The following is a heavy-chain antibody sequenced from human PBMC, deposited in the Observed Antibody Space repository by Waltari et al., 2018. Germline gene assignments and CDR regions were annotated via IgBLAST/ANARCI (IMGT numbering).Heavy chain of an antibody. V-gene: IGHV3-53*04. CDR1: GFTVSINY. CDR3: ARDLGLYW. CDR2: IYSDGTT. D-gene: IGHD2-15*01. J-gene: IGHJ4*02. Sequence: EVQLVESGGGLVQPVGSLRLSCAASGFTVSINYRNWVRQAPGKGLEWVSVIYSDGTTYYADSVKGRFTISRHNFKNTLYLQMNSLVSEDTAVYYCARDLGLYWWGQGTLVTVSS.